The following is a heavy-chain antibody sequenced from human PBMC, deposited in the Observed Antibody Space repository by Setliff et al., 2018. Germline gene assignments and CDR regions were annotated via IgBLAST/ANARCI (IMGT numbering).Heavy chain of an antibody. CDR1: GYTFTSYG. V-gene: IGHV3-7*01. J-gene: IGHJ4*02. Sequence: SCKASGYTFTSYGISWVRQAPGKGLEWVANIKQDGSEKYYVDSVKGRFTISRDNAKNSLYLQMNSLRAEDTAVYYCARDGGEYWGQGTLVTVSS. CDR2: IKQDGSEK. CDR3: ARDGGEY. D-gene: IGHD3-16*01.